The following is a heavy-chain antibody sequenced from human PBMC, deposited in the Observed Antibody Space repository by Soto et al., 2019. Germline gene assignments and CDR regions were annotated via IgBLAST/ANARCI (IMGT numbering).Heavy chain of an antibody. J-gene: IGHJ4*02. CDR1: GGSISSSNW. Sequence: QVQLQESGPGLVKPSGTLSLTCAVSGGSISSSNWWSWVRQPPGKGLEWIGEIYHSGSTSYNPSLKSRVTISLDESKNQFSLKLSSMTAADTAVYYCARRVDIYSNIDYWGQGTLVTVSS. V-gene: IGHV4-4*02. D-gene: IGHD4-4*01. CDR3: ARRVDIYSNIDY. CDR2: IYHSGST.